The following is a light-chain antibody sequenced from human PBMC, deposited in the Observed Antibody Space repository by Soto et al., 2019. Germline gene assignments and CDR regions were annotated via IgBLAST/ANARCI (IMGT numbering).Light chain of an antibody. V-gene: IGKV3-15*01. CDR3: QQYSQWSLT. Sequence: ELVITQSPPTLCVSPGERVTLSCRASQSVGTNLDWYQQRPGQAPSLLMYGASTRATSIPARFSGNKYGTEGTINFCSLKSEDGKIYEGQQYSQWSLTFGGGTKV. J-gene: IGKJ4*01. CDR1: QSVGTN. CDR2: GAS.